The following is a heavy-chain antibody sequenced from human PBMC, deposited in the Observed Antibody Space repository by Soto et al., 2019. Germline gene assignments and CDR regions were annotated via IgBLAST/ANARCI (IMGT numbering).Heavy chain of an antibody. Sequence: PSEALSAPWSVPVGSIITTSLYWSCLLQPPGKGSQWLWTVFHTGRTYSNPSLRSRVAASGDRPKNHCSLELTSVTASDAAVYYCAGHNAVKPGFDYWGQGILVTVSS. V-gene: IGHV4-39*01. CDR2: VFHTGRT. J-gene: IGHJ4*02. CDR3: AGHNAVKPGFDY. CDR1: VGSIITTSLY. D-gene: IGHD2-8*01.